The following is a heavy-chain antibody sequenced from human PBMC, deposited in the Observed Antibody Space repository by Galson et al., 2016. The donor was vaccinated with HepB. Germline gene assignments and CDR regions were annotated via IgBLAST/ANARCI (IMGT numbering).Heavy chain of an antibody. Sequence: SLRLSCAASTSTFRRYAMTWVRQAPGKGLEWVAGISGSGVSTYYADSVKGRFTISRDNSRSTVYVHLGSLRADDTAVYYCASSLWLGELPGNNYGLDVWGQGTTVTVSS. CDR1: TSTFRRYA. CDR2: ISGSGVST. V-gene: IGHV3-23*01. CDR3: ASSLWLGELPGNNYGLDV. J-gene: IGHJ6*02. D-gene: IGHD3-10*01.